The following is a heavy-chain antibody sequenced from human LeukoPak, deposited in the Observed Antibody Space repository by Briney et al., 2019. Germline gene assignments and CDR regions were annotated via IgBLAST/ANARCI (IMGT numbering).Heavy chain of an antibody. V-gene: IGHV1-69*01. J-gene: IGHJ4*02. CDR1: GGTFSSYA. CDR3: ARRGVTEYYFDY. D-gene: IGHD3-10*01. Sequence: ASVKVSCKASGGTFSSYAISWVRQAPGQGLEWMGGIIPIFGTANYAQKFQGRVTITADESTGTAYMELSSLRSEDTAVYYCARRGVTEYYFDYWGQGTLVTVSS. CDR2: IIPIFGTA.